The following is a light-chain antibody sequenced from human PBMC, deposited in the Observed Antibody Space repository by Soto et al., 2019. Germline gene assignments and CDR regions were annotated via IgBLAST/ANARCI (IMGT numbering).Light chain of an antibody. J-gene: IGKJ2*01. CDR1: QGIRND. CDR2: AAS. Sequence: AIQMTQSPSSLSASVGDRVTITCRASQGIRNDLGLYQQKPGKAPKFLIYAASTLQSGVPSRFSGSGSGTDFTLTINSLQPEDFATYYCLQDYTYPYTFGQGTKLEIK. CDR3: LQDYTYPYT. V-gene: IGKV1-6*01.